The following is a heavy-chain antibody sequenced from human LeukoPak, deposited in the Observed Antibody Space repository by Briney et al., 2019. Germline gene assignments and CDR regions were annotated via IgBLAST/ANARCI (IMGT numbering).Heavy chain of an antibody. CDR2: INWNGDKT. CDR3: AELGITMIGGV. Sequence: GGSLRLSCAASGFRFDDYGMSWLRQAPGKGLEWVSGINWNGDKTGYADSVKGRFTISRDNAKNSLYLQMNSLRAEDTAVYYCAELGITMIGGVWGKGTTVTISS. V-gene: IGHV3-20*04. J-gene: IGHJ6*04. CDR1: GFRFDDYG. D-gene: IGHD3-10*02.